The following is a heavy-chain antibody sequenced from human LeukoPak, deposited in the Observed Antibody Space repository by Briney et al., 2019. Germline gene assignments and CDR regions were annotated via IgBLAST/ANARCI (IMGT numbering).Heavy chain of an antibody. CDR2: IYHSGST. Sequence: PSQTLSLTCAVSGVSISSGGYSWSWIRQPPGKGLEWIGYIYHSGSTYYNPSLKSRVTISVDTSKNQFSLKLSSVTAADTAVYYCARGSYDAFDIWGQGTMATVSS. CDR3: ARGSYDAFDI. J-gene: IGHJ3*02. V-gene: IGHV4-30-2*01. CDR1: GVSISSGGYS.